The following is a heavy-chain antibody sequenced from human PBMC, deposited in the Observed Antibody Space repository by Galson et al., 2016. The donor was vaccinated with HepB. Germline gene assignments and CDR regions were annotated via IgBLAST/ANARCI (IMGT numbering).Heavy chain of an antibody. Sequence: SVKVSCKASGGDFDIDAITWVRQAPGQGLEWMGRLIPSVGIPDYAQHFQDRLTITADSSTSTVYMELRSLQSDDTAVYYCARESPLIVVQVSFFDFWGQGTLVSVSS. J-gene: IGHJ4*02. V-gene: IGHV1-69*04. D-gene: IGHD2-15*01. CDR1: GGDFDIDA. CDR3: ARESPLIVVQVSFFDF. CDR2: LIPSVGIP.